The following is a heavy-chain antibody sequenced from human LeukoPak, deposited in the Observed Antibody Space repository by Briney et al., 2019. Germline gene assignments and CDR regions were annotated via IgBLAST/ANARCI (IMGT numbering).Heavy chain of an antibody. V-gene: IGHV3-21*01. Sequence: PGGSLRLSCAASGFTFSSYSMNWVRQAPGKGLEWVSSISSSSSYIYYADSVKGRFTISRDNAKNSLYLQMNSLRAEDTAVYYCARDRGPWGDYFDYWGQGTLVTVSS. D-gene: IGHD3-16*01. CDR1: GFTFSSYS. CDR3: ARDRGPWGDYFDY. J-gene: IGHJ4*02. CDR2: ISSSSSYI.